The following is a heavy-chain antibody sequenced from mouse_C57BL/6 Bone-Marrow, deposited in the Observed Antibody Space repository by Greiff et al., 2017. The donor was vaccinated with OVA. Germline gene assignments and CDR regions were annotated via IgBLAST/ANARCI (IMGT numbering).Heavy chain of an antibody. J-gene: IGHJ2*01. D-gene: IGHD2-2*01. V-gene: IGHV1-55*01. CDR1: GYTFTSYW. Sequence: QVQLQQPGAELVKPGASVKMSCKASGYTFTSYWITWVKQRPGQGLEWIGDIYPGSGSTNYNEKFKSKATLTVDPSSSTAYLQLSSRTSGDSAVYYCARGWLRRGYFDYWGQGTTLTVSS. CDR3: ARGWLRRGYFDY. CDR2: IYPGSGST.